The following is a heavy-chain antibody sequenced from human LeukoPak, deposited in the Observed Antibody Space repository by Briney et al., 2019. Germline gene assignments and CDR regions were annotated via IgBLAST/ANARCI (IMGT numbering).Heavy chain of an antibody. D-gene: IGHD2-15*01. Sequence: GGSLRLSCAASGFTFRSYWMHWVRQTPGKGLVWVSRINNDGSDTSYAGSVKGRFTITRDNAKNTLFLQMNSLRAEDTAVYYCARDGILGSHDSWGQGTLVTVSS. V-gene: IGHV3-74*01. J-gene: IGHJ5*02. CDR2: INNDGSDT. CDR3: ARDGILGSHDS. CDR1: GFTFRSYW.